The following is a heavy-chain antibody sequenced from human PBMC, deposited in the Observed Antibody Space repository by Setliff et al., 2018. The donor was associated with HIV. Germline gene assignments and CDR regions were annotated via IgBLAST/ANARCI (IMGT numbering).Heavy chain of an antibody. CDR2: IIPILGIA. D-gene: IGHD5-12*01. V-gene: IGHV1-69*10. CDR1: GYTFINYA. CDR3: ARDSAIVTTIIDHYYGMDV. Sequence: GASVKVSCKASGYTFINYAMNWVRQAPGQGLEWMGGIIPILGIANYAQKFQGRVTITTDESTSTAYMELSSLRSEDTAVYYCARDSAIVTTIIDHYYGMDVWGQGTTVTVSS. J-gene: IGHJ6*02.